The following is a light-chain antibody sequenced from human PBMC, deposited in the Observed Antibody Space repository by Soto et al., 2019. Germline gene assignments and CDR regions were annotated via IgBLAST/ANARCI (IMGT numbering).Light chain of an antibody. CDR2: GAS. J-gene: IGKJ5*01. CDR1: ERLSSVY. CDR3: QQYGGSPRIT. V-gene: IGKV3-20*01. Sequence: VLARSPGTLSFSPGERATLSCLRSERLSSVYLAWYQQRPGQPPRLLIYGASNRATGIPDRFSGSGSGTDFTLIINRLEPEDVAIYYCQQYGGSPRITFGQGTRLEIK.